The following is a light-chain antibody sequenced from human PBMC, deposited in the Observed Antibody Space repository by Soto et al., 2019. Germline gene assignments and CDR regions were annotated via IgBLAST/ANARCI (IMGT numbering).Light chain of an antibody. CDR3: QQYFSVPYT. V-gene: IGKV4-1*01. Sequence: DIVMTQSPDSLAVSLGERATINCKSSQSVLYSSTNKNYLAWYQQKPGQPPTLLIYWASTRESGVPDRFSGSGSGTDFTLTISSLQAADVAVYYCQQYFSVPYTFGQGTKLEI. CDR1: QSVLYSSTNKNY. CDR2: WAS. J-gene: IGKJ2*01.